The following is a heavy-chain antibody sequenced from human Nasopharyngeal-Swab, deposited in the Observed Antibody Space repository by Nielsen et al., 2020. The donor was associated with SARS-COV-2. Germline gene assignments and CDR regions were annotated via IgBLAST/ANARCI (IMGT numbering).Heavy chain of an antibody. D-gene: IGHD3-10*01. CDR3: ARVITMVRGVIIRHYGMDV. J-gene: IGHJ6*02. CDR1: GGSISSYY. CDR2: IYTSGST. Sequence: SETLSLTCTVSGGSISSYYWSWIRQPAGKGLEWIGRIYTSGSTNYNPSLKSRVTTSVDTSKNQFSLKLSSVTAADTAVYYCARVITMVRGVIIRHYGMDVWGQGTTVTVSS. V-gene: IGHV4-4*07.